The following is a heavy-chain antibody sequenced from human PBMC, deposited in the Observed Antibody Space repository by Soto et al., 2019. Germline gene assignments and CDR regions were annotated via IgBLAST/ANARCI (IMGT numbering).Heavy chain of an antibody. CDR2: IYYSGST. D-gene: IGHD5-12*01. CDR1: GGSISSYY. CDR3: AFAEIRVAQPSSLF. V-gene: IGHV4-59*01. J-gene: IGHJ4*02. Sequence: SETLSLTYTVSGGSISSYYWSWIRQPPGKGLEWIGYIYYSGSTNYNPSLKSRVTISVDTSKNQFSLKLSSVTAADTAVYYCAFAEIRVAQPSSLFWCPGTLVSGFS.